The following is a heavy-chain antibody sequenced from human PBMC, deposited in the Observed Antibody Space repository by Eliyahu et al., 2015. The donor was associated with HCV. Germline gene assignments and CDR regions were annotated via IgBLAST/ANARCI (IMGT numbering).Heavy chain of an antibody. D-gene: IGHD6-19*01. Sequence: QVQLVQSGAEVKKPGASVKVSCKASGYTFTGYYMHWVRQAPGQGLEWMGWINPNSGGTNYAQKFQGRVTMTRDTSISTAYMEVSRLRSDDTAVYYCARDVRLIAVAGREIPGIDYWGQGTLVTVSS. J-gene: IGHJ4*02. CDR1: GYTFTGYY. CDR2: INPNSGGT. V-gene: IGHV1-2*02. CDR3: ARDVRLIAVAGREIPGIDY.